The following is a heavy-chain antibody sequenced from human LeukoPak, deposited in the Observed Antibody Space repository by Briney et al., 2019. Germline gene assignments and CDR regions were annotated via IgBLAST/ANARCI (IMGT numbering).Heavy chain of an antibody. J-gene: IGHJ5*02. CDR1: GFTFSSYS. V-gene: IGHV3-66*01. D-gene: IGHD5-12*01. CDR3: ARVAVATTWFDP. Sequence: GGSLRLSCAASGFTFSSYSMSWVRQAPGKGLEWVSVIYSGGSTYYADSVKGRFTISRDNSKNTLYLQMNSLRAEDTAVYYCARVAVATTWFDPWGQGTLVTVSS. CDR2: IYSGGST.